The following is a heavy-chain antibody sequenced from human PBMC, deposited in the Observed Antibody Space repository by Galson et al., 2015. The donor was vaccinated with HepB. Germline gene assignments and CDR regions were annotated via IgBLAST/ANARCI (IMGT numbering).Heavy chain of an antibody. Sequence: QSGAEVKKPGESLKISCKGSGYSFTSYWIGWVRQMPGKGLEWMGIIYPSDSYTNYSPSFQGHVTISADKSISTAYLQWSSLKASDTAMYYCAKTQTSDTATASDYWGQGTLVTVSS. CDR1: GYSFTSYW. CDR3: AKTQTSDTATASDY. CDR2: IYPSDSYT. J-gene: IGHJ4*02. D-gene: IGHD5-18*01. V-gene: IGHV5-10-1*01.